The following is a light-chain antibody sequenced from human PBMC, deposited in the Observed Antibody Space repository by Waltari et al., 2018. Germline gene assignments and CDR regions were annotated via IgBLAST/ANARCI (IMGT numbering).Light chain of an antibody. CDR3: QVWDSSSDRV. V-gene: IGLV3-21*04. CDR2: YNS. J-gene: IGLJ3*02. CDR1: NIGIKS. Sequence: SYVLTQPPSVSVAPGKTARITCGGNNIGIKSVHWYQQKPGRAPVLVISYNSDRPSGIPERVSGSNSGNTATLTISRVEAGDEADYYCQVWDSSSDRVFGGGTKLTVL.